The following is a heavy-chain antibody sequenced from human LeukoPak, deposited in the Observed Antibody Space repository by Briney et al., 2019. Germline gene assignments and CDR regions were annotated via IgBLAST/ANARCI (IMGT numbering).Heavy chain of an antibody. Sequence: ASVKVSCKASDYTFTTYGISWVRQAPGQGLDWMGWINPYSGNTNYAQKFQGRVTMTTDTSTSTAYMDLRSLRSDDTAVYYCARGGYCSSISCYVSDDAFDIWGQGTMVTVSS. V-gene: IGHV1-18*01. J-gene: IGHJ3*02. CDR2: INPYSGNT. CDR3: ARGGYCSSISCYVSDDAFDI. D-gene: IGHD2-2*01. CDR1: DYTFTTYG.